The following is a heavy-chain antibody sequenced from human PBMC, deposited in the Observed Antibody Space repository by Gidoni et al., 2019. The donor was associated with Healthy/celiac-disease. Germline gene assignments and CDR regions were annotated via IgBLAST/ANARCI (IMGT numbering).Heavy chain of an antibody. V-gene: IGHV3-23*01. CDR3: AKSLPSYWYFDL. CDR1: GFTFANYA. CDR2: VTIGGGST. Sequence: EVQLLESGGGLVQPGGSLRLSCAASGFTFANYAMIWVRQAPGKGLEWVSGVTIGGGSTYYADSVKGRFTISRDNSKNTLFLQMNSLRADDTAVYYCAKSLPSYWYFDLWGRGTLVTVSS. J-gene: IGHJ2*01.